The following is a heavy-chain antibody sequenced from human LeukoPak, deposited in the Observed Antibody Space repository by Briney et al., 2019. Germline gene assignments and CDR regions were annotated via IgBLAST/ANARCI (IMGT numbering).Heavy chain of an antibody. J-gene: IGHJ5*02. V-gene: IGHV6-1*01. CDR2: TYYRSKWYN. Sequence: SQTLSLTCAISGDSVSSKSGAWSWIRQSPSRGLEWLGRTYYRSKWYNDYAVSVKSRITINPDTSKNQFSLLLNSVTPEDTAVYYCAGGQGWFDPWGQGTLVTVSS. CDR1: GDSVSSKSGA. CDR3: AGGQGWFDP.